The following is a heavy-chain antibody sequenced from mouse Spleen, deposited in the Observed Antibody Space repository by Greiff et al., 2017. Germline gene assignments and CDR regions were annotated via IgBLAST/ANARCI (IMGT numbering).Heavy chain of an antibody. CDR2: IWTGGGT. CDR3: ARNGDYDYDGYAMDY. Sequence: VKLVESGPGLVAPSQSLSITCTVSGFSLTSYAISWVRQPPGKGLEWLGVIWTGGGTNYNSALKSRLSTSKDNSKSQVFLKMNSLQTDDTARYYCARNGDYDYDGYAMDYWGQGTSVTVSS. V-gene: IGHV2-9-1*01. J-gene: IGHJ4*01. D-gene: IGHD2-4*01. CDR1: GFSLTSYA.